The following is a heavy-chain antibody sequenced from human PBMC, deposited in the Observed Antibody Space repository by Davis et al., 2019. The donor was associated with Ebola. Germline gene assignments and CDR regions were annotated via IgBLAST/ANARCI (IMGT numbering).Heavy chain of an antibody. D-gene: IGHD2-15*01. CDR2: ISGSGGST. V-gene: IGHV3-23*01. CDR1: GFTFSSYA. Sequence: PGGSLRLSCAASGFTFSSYAMSWVRQAPGKGLEWVSAISGSGGSTYYADSVKGRFTVSRDNSKKTMYLQMNSLRAEDTAVYYCAKDPNIVGDVWGKGTTVTVSS. CDR3: AKDPNIVGDV. J-gene: IGHJ6*04.